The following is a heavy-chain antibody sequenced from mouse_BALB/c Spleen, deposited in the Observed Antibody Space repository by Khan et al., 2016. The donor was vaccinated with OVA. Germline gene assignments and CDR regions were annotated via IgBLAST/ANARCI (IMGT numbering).Heavy chain of an antibody. CDR2: INSDGYYT. CDR3: ASHLTGSFAY. V-gene: IGHV5-6*01. D-gene: IGHD4-1*01. CDR1: GFTFSTYG. Sequence: EVQRVESGGDLMKPGGSLKLSCAASGFTFSTYGMSWVRQTPDKRLEWVATINSDGYYTYYPDIVQGRFTISRNTAKNTLYLQMRSLKSDETAMYYCASHLTGSFAYWGQGTLVTVSA. J-gene: IGHJ3*01.